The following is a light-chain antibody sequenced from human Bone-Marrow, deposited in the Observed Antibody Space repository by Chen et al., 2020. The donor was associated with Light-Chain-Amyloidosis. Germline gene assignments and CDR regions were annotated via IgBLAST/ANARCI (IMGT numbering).Light chain of an antibody. CDR3: QSADSSGTYEVI. V-gene: IGLV3-25*03. CDR1: DLPTKY. CDR2: RDT. J-gene: IGLJ2*01. Sequence: SNELTQPPSVSVSPGQTARITCSGDDLPTKYAYWYQKKPGQAPVLVIHRDTERPSGISERFSGSSSGTTATLTISGVQAEDEADYHCQSADSSGTYEVIFGGGTKLTVL.